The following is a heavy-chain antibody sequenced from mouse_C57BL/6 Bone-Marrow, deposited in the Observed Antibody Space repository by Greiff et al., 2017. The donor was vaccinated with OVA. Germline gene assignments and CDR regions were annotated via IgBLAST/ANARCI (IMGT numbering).Heavy chain of an antibody. V-gene: IGHV1-64*01. CDR2: IHPNSGST. CDR3: ARQPDWFAY. CDR1: GYTFTSYW. Sequence: QVQLQQPGAELVKPGASVKLSCKASGYTFTSYWMHWVKQRPGQGLEWIGMIHPNSGSTNYNEKFKSKATLTVDKSSSTAYMQRSSLTSEDSAVYYCARQPDWFAYWGQGTLVTVSA. J-gene: IGHJ3*01.